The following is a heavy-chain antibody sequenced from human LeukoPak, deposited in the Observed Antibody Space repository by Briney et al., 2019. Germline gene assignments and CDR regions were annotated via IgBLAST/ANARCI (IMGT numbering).Heavy chain of an antibody. J-gene: IGHJ4*02. CDR3: AKDRGIVATILYYFDY. Sequence: GGSLRLSCAASGFTFSSYGMHWVRQAPGKGLEWVAVISYDGSNKYYADSVKGRFTISRDNSKNTLYLQMNSLRAEDTAVYYCAKDRGIVATILYYFDYWGQGTLVTVSS. D-gene: IGHD5-12*01. V-gene: IGHV3-30*18. CDR2: ISYDGSNK. CDR1: GFTFSSYG.